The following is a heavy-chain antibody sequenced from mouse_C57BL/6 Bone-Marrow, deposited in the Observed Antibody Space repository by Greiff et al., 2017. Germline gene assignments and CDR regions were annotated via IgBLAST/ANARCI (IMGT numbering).Heavy chain of an antibody. J-gene: IGHJ4*01. CDR1: GFTFSSYG. CDR3: ARRDYYSTFYAMDY. CDR2: ISSGGSYT. V-gene: IGHV5-6*01. Sequence: EVQRVESGGDLVKPGGSLKLSCAASGFTFSSYGMSWVRQTPDKRLEWVATISSGGSYTYYPDSVKGRFTISRDNAKNTLYLQMSSLKSEDTAMYYCARRDYYSTFYAMDYWGQGTSVTVSS. D-gene: IGHD2-5*01.